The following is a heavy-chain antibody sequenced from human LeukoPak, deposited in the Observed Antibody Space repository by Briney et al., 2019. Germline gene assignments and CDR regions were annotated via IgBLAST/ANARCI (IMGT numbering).Heavy chain of an antibody. Sequence: PGGSLRLSCAASGFTFSSYGIHWVRQAPGKGLEWVAFISYNGSNKYYADSVKGRFTISRDNSKNTLYLQMNSLRPEDTAVYYCAKGGCSSNICYENCWGQGTLVTVAS. V-gene: IGHV3-30*02. CDR3: AKGGCSSNICYENC. CDR1: GFTFSSYG. CDR2: ISYNGSNK. D-gene: IGHD2-2*01. J-gene: IGHJ4*02.